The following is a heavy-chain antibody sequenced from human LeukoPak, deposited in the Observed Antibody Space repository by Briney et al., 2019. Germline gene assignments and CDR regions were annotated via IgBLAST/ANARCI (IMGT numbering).Heavy chain of an antibody. CDR3: AKRVTMVRGVLGGGMGV. Sequence: GGSLRLSCAASGLTFSSYAMTWVRQAPGRGLEWVSAISCSGDHTFYADSVQGRFTISRDNSRNTLYLQMNSLRVDDTAVYYCAKRVTMVRGVLGGGMGVWGQGTTVTVSS. CDR1: GLTFSSYA. D-gene: IGHD3-10*01. V-gene: IGHV3-23*01. CDR2: ISCSGDHT. J-gene: IGHJ6*02.